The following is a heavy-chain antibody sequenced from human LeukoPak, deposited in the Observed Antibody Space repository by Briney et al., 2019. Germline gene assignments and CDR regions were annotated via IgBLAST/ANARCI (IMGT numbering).Heavy chain of an antibody. CDR1: GVSFSGYY. V-gene: IGHV4-34*01. J-gene: IGHJ4*02. CDR2: INHSGST. CDR3: ARLRLTGYAYFDY. Sequence: SETLSLTCAVYGVSFSGYYWSWLRQPPGKGLEWIGEINHSGSTNYNPSLKSRVTISVDTSKNQFSLKLSSVTAADTAVYYCARLRLTGYAYFDYWGQGTLVTVSS. D-gene: IGHD3-9*01.